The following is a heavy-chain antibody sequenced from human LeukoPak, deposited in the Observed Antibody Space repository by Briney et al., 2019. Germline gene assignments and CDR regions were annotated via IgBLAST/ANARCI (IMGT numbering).Heavy chain of an antibody. CDR2: INHSGST. CDR3: ARDRAYCSGGSCYDNWFDP. V-gene: IGHV4-34*01. D-gene: IGHD2-15*01. CDR1: GGSFSGYY. J-gene: IGHJ5*02. Sequence: SETLSLTCAVYGGSFSGYYWSWIRQPPGKGLEWIGEINHSGSTNYNPSLKSRVTISVDTSKNQFSLKLSSVTAADTAVYYCARDRAYCSGGSCYDNWFDPWGQGTLVTVSS.